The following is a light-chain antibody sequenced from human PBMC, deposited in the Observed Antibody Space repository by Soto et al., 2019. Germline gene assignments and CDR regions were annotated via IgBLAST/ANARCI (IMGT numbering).Light chain of an antibody. CDR3: HQYAESPRT. CDR1: QSVGKNF. J-gene: IGKJ1*01. CDR2: EAS. V-gene: IGKV3-20*01. Sequence: EIVLTQSPGTLSLSPGERATLSCRASQSVGKNFLAWYQQKPGQAPRFLMYEASRRATGIPDRFSGSGSGTDFSLTISRLEPEDLAVYYCHQYAESPRTFGQGTKVELK.